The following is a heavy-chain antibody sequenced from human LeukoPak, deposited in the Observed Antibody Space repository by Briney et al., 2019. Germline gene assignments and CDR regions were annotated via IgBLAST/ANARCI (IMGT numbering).Heavy chain of an antibody. CDR3: ARGTRFATAIMNWFDP. J-gene: IGHJ5*02. V-gene: IGHV1-2*06. D-gene: IGHD2-2*02. CDR2: INPNSGGT. CDR1: GYTFTGYY. Sequence: ASVKVSCKASGYTFTGYYMHWVRQAPGQGLEWMGRINPNSGGTNYAQKFQGRVTMTRDTSISTAYMELSRLRSDDTAVYYCARGTRFATAIMNWFDPWGQGTLVTVSS.